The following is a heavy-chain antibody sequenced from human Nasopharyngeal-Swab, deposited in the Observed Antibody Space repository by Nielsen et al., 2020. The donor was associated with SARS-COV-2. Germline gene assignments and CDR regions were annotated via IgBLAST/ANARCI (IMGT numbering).Heavy chain of an antibody. CDR2: IWYDGSNK. Sequence: GESLKISCAASGFTFSTFGMHWVRQAPGKGLEWVAVIWYDGSNKYYADSVRGRFTISRDNSKNTLYLQMNSLRAEDTAVYYCARAYYYGSGSYYNGAEYFQHWGQGTLVTVSS. D-gene: IGHD3-10*01. J-gene: IGHJ1*01. V-gene: IGHV3-33*01. CDR3: ARAYYYGSGSYYNGAEYFQH. CDR1: GFTFSTFG.